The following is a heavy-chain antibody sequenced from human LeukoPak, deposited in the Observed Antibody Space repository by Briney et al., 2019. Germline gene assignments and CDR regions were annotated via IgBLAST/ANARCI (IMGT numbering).Heavy chain of an antibody. Sequence: ASVKVSCKASGYTFTSYDINWVRQATGQGLEWMGWMNPNSGNTGYAQKFQGRVTMTRNTSISTAYMELSSLRSEDTAVYYCARAGYSSSWAGSYYYYGIDVWGQGTTVTVSS. CDR1: GYTFTSYD. J-gene: IGHJ6*02. CDR3: ARAGYSSSWAGSYYYYGIDV. D-gene: IGHD6-13*01. CDR2: MNPNSGNT. V-gene: IGHV1-8*01.